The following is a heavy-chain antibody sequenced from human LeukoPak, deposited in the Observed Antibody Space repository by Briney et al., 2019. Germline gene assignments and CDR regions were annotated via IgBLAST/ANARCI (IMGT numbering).Heavy chain of an antibody. J-gene: IGHJ3*02. D-gene: IGHD3-16*01. CDR1: GCTFSNYP. CDR2: ISGSGTTI. CDR3: VTKLYVSHHTHAFDI. V-gene: IGHV3-23*01. Sequence: PGGSLRLSCTASGCTFSNYPINFVRQAPGKGLDWVSAISGSGTTIYYADAVRGRFTISRDNSKNTVYLQMNSLRAEDTALYYCVTKLYVSHHTHAFDIWGQGTMVTVSP.